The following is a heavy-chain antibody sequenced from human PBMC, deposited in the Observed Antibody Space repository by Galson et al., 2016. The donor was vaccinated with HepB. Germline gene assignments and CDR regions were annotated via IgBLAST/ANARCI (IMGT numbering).Heavy chain of an antibody. V-gene: IGHV3-30-3*01. D-gene: IGHD4-23*01. J-gene: IGHJ4*02. CDR3: ARGYGANSLDY. Sequence: SLRLSCAASGFTFNAYAMSWVRQAPGKGLEWVTLISYDGNNKYYADSVKGRFTISRDNSKNTLYLQMNSLRAEDTAIYYCARGYGANSLDYWGQGTLVTVSS. CDR2: ISYDGNNK. CDR1: GFTFNAYA.